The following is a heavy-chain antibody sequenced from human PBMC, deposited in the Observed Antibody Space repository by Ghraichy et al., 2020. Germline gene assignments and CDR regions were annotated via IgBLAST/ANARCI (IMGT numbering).Heavy chain of an antibody. V-gene: IGHV3-7*01. J-gene: IGHJ6*02. CDR1: GFTFSSYW. D-gene: IGHD3-22*01. CDR3: AREGDSSGYRYYGMDV. CDR2: IKQDGSEK. Sequence: GGSLRLSCAASGFTFSSYWMSWVRQAPGKGLEWVANIKQDGSEKYYVDSVKGRFTISRDNAKNSLYLQMNSLRAEDTAVYYCAREGDSSGYRYYGMDVWGQGTTVTVSS.